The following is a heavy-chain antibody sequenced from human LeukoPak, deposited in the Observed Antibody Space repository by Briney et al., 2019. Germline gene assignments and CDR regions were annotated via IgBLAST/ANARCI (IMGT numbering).Heavy chain of an antibody. CDR1: GYTFTSYY. D-gene: IGHD4-23*01. CDR2: INPSGGST. Sequence: ASVMVSCKASGYTFTSYYMHWVRQAPGQGLEWMGIINPSGGSTSYAQKFQGRVTMTRDMSTSTDYMELSSLRSEDTAVYYCARDNSVEDTAWWFDPWGQGTLVTVSS. J-gene: IGHJ5*02. CDR3: ARDNSVEDTAWWFDP. V-gene: IGHV1-46*01.